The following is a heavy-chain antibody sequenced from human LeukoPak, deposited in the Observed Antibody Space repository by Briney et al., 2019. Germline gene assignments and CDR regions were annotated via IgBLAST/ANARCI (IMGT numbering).Heavy chain of an antibody. CDR2: ISGSGGST. Sequence: RGSLRLSCAASGFNFNSYAMSWVRQAPGKGLEWVSGISGSGGSTYYADSVKGRFTISRDTSKNTLHLQMNSLRAEDTAVYYCAKDRYESQWLVLGYFDFWGQGTLVTVSS. CDR1: GFNFNSYA. J-gene: IGHJ4*02. V-gene: IGHV3-23*01. CDR3: AKDRYESQWLVLGYFDF. D-gene: IGHD6-19*01.